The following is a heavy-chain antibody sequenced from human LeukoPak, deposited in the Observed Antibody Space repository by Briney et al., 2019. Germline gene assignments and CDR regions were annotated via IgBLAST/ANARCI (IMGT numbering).Heavy chain of an antibody. CDR3: ARQGMGDHRVFDY. V-gene: IGHV4-4*07. Sequence: SETLSLTCTASGDSISSYYWSWIRQPAGKGLEWIGRIYASGTTNYNPSLKSRVTMSVDTSKNEFSLNLISVTAADTAVFYCARQGMGDHRVFDYWGQGTLVTVSS. CDR2: IYASGTT. CDR1: GDSISSYY. J-gene: IGHJ4*02. D-gene: IGHD2-21*02.